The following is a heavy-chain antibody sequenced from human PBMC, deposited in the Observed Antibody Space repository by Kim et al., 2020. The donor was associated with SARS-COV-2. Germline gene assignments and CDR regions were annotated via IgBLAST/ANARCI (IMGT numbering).Heavy chain of an antibody. CDR2: IKQDGSEK. J-gene: IGHJ6*02. CDR3: ARDAGTHYYYGMDV. CDR1: GFTFSSYW. D-gene: IGHD1-1*01. V-gene: IGHV3-7*01. Sequence: GGSLRLSCAASGFTFSSYWMSWVRQAPGKGLEWVANIKQDGSEKYYVDSVKGRFTISRDNAKNSLYLQMNSLRAEDTAVYYCARDAGTHYYYGMDVWGQGTTVTVSS.